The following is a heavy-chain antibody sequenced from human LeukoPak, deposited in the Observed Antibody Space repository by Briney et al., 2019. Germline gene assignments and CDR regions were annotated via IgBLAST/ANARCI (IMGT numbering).Heavy chain of an antibody. Sequence: SQTLSLTCAISGDSVSSNSAAWNWIRQSPSRGLEWLGRTYYRSKWYNDYAVSVKSRITINPDTSKNQFSLPLNSVTPEDTAAYYCARGDGTRYYFDYWGQGTLVTVSS. CDR1: GDSVSSNSAA. V-gene: IGHV6-1*01. CDR2: TYYRSKWYN. J-gene: IGHJ4*02. D-gene: IGHD1-14*01. CDR3: ARGDGTRYYFDY.